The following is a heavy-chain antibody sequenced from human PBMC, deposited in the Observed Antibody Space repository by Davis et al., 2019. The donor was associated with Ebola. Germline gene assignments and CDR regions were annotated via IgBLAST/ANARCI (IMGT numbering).Heavy chain of an antibody. Sequence: PGGPLRLSCAVSGFSVSRTYMSWVRQAPGKGLEWVSTIYNDGATNYAASVKDRLTISRDNSKNTLYLQLNSLGPEDTAVYYCARLPRGAASHFDYWGQGTLVTVSS. V-gene: IGHV3-53*05. CDR1: GFSVSRTY. D-gene: IGHD2-15*01. J-gene: IGHJ4*02. CDR3: ARLPRGAASHFDY. CDR2: IYNDGAT.